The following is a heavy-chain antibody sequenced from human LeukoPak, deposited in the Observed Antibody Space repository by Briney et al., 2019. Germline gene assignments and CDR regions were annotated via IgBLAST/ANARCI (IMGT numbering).Heavy chain of an antibody. CDR2: IYNSESI. V-gene: IGHV4-4*07. CDR3: ARDRSRSYTRDWFDP. D-gene: IGHD2-2*02. Sequence: PSETLSLTCTVSGGSISGYYWSWIRQPAGKGLEWIGRIYNSESINYNPSLKSRVTMSIDTSKNQFSLKLNSVTAADTAVYYCARDRSRSYTRDWFDPWGQGVLVTVSS. J-gene: IGHJ5*02. CDR1: GGSISGYY.